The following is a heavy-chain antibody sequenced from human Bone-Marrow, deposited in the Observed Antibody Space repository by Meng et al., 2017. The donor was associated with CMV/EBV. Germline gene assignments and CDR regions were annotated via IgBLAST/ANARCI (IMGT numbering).Heavy chain of an antibody. V-gene: IGHV3-9*01. J-gene: IGHJ4*02. CDR3: AKGSTMIVVVSTFDY. Sequence: SLKISCAASGFTFSSYWMSWVRQAPGKGLEWVSGISWNSGSIGYADSVKGRFTISRDNAKNSLYLQMNSLRAEDTALYYCAKGSTMIVVVSTFDYWGQGTLVTVSS. D-gene: IGHD3-22*01. CDR1: GFTFSSYW. CDR2: ISWNSGSI.